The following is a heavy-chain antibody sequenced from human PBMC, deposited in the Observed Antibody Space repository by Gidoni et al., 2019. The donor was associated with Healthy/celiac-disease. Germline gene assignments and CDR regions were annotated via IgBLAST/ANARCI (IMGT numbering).Heavy chain of an antibody. D-gene: IGHD3-10*01. CDR2: TGGSNHNT. Sequence: EVQLLESGGGLIQPGGSLRIFCVASGFTFSSYAMSWGRQAPGKGREWVSGTGGSNHNTNYADSVKGRFTISRDNSKNTLYLQKNSLRAEDTAVYYCAKRPYGDYGMDVWGQGTTVTVSS. CDR3: AKRPYGDYGMDV. V-gene: IGHV3-23*01. CDR1: GFTFSSYA. J-gene: IGHJ6*02.